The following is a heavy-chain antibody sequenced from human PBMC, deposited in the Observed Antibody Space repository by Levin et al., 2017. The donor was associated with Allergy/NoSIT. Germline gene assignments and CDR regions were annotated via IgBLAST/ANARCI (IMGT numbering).Heavy chain of an antibody. D-gene: IGHD6-19*01. CDR2: IYYSGST. Sequence: SQTLSLTCTVSGGSISSSSYYWGWIRQPPGKGLEWIGSIYYSGSTYYNPSLKSRVTISVDTSKNQFSLKLSSVTAADTAVYYCARTQLYSSDDKIDYWGQGTLVTVSS. CDR3: ARTQLYSSDDKIDY. J-gene: IGHJ4*02. V-gene: IGHV4-39*01. CDR1: GGSISSSSYY.